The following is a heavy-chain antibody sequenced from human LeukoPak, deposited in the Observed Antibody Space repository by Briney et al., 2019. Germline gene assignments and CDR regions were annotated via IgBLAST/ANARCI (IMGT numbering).Heavy chain of an antibody. Sequence: SETLSLTCTVSGGSISSSSYYWGWIRQPPGKGLEWIGSIYYSGSTYYNPSLKSRVTMSVDTSKNQFSLKLSSVTAADTAVYYCARARITIFGVVPYDAFDIWGQGTMVTVSS. CDR1: GGSISSSSYY. CDR2: IYYSGST. V-gene: IGHV4-39*07. J-gene: IGHJ3*02. CDR3: ARARITIFGVVPYDAFDI. D-gene: IGHD3-3*01.